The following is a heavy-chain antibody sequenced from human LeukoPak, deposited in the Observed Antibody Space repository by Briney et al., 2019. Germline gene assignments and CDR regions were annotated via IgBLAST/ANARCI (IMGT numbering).Heavy chain of an antibody. J-gene: IGHJ4*02. CDR1: GGSISSGDYS. V-gene: IGHV4-30-4*01. CDR3: ARDNIAAAGPRGLDY. Sequence: PSQTLSLTCTVSGGSISSGDYSWSWIRQPPGKGLEWIGYIYYSGSTYYNPSLKSRVTISVDTSKNQFSLKLSSVTAADTAVYYCARDNIAAAGPRGLDYWGQGTLVTVSS. D-gene: IGHD6-13*01. CDR2: IYYSGST.